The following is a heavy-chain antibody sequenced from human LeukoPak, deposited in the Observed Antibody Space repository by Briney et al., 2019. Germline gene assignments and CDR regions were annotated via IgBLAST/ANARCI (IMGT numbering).Heavy chain of an antibody. Sequence: GGSLRLSCAASGFTFSSYEMNWVRQAPGKGLEWVSYISSSGSTIYYADSVKGRFTTSRDNAKNSLYLQMNSLRAEDTAVYYCARDLRGSGSYYKVGVDYWGQGTLVTVSS. D-gene: IGHD3-10*01. J-gene: IGHJ4*02. CDR3: ARDLRGSGSYYKVGVDY. CDR1: GFTFSSYE. CDR2: ISSSGSTI. V-gene: IGHV3-48*03.